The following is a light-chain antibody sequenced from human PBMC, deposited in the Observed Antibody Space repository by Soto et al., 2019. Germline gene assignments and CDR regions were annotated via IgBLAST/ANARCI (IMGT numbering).Light chain of an antibody. J-gene: IGLJ1*01. Sequence: QSVLTQPASVSGAAGQSITISCTGTSSDVGGYNYVSWYRQHPGKAPKLMIYDVSNRPSGVSNRFSGSKSGNTASLTISGLQAEDEADYYCSSYTSSSTLGVFGTGTKVTVL. CDR2: DVS. CDR3: SSYTSSSTLGV. CDR1: SSDVGGYNY. V-gene: IGLV2-14*01.